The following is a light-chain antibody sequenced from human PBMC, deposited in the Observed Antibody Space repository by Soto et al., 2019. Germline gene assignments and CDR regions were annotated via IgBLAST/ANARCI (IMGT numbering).Light chain of an antibody. CDR2: DAS. CDR3: QQYNNWPPVT. CDR1: QSVSSH. Sequence: EIVMTQSPATLSVSPGERATLSCRASQSVSSHLAWYQPPPGQAPRPLIYDASTRATGIPARCSGSGAWTAVTLPISSMQSEDFSVYYYQQYNNWPPVTCGQGTKVDIK. J-gene: IGKJ1*01. V-gene: IGKV3-15*01.